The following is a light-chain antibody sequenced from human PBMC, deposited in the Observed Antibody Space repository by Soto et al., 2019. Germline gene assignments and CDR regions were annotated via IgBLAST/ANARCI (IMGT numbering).Light chain of an antibody. Sequence: ELVLTQSPGTLSLSPGESATLSCTASESIYINSFAWYYQKPGQPPRLLIYGASTRATVIPDRFSGSGSGTDFVLSVARLEDEDAEIYYCQQYAASPYTFG. CDR1: ESIYINS. CDR3: QQYAASPYT. V-gene: IGKV3-20*01. CDR2: GAS. J-gene: IGKJ5*01.